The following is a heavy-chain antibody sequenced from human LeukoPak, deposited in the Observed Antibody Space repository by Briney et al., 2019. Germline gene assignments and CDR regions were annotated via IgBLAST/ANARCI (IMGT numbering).Heavy chain of an antibody. CDR1: GGTFSSYA. Sequence: SVKVSCKASGGTFSSYAISWVRQAPGQGLEWMGGIIPIFGTANYAQKFQGRVTITADESTSTAYMELSSLRSEDTAVYYCARDHGVDIVATIQFDYWGQGTLVTVSS. CDR3: ARDHGVDIVATIQFDY. V-gene: IGHV1-69*13. D-gene: IGHD5-12*01. J-gene: IGHJ4*02. CDR2: IIPIFGTA.